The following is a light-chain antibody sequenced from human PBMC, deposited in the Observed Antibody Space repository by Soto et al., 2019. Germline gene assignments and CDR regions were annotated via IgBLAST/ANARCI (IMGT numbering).Light chain of an antibody. CDR1: SSDVGGYNF. Sequence: QSVLTQPASVSGSPGQSITISCTGTSSDVGGYNFITWYQQYPGKAPKLVIHDVTRRPSGVSNRFSGSKSGTTASLTISGLEVEDEADYYCCSYTSSTSYVLGTGTKLTVL. V-gene: IGLV2-14*01. CDR2: DVT. CDR3: CSYTSSTSYV. J-gene: IGLJ1*01.